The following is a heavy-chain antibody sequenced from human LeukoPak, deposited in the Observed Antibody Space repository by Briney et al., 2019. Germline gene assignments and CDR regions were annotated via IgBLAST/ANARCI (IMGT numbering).Heavy chain of an antibody. CDR1: GFTFSSYG. J-gene: IGHJ4*02. D-gene: IGHD3-22*01. CDR2: ICCDGSNS. V-gene: IGHV3-33*06. Sequence: GTSLRLSCAASGFTFSSYGMHWVRQAPGKGLEWVAVICCDGSNSYYPDSVKGRFTISRDNSKNTLYLQMNSLRAEDTAVYYCSKDSVGYDYESSGPPAPCYFDDTGEGTLVSVSS. CDR3: SKDSVGYDYESSGPPAPCYFDD.